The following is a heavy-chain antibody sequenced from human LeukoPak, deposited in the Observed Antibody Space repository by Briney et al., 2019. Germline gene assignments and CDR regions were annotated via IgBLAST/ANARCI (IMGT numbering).Heavy chain of an antibody. CDR3: ARFKGGTGFDY. D-gene: IGHD1-26*01. V-gene: IGHV4-39*01. Sequence: SETLSLTCAVSGGSITTTDFEWAWIRQPPGQGFEWIATISSSGKAYYYPSLMSRVTISVDTSKNQFSLDVTSVTAADTGLFYCARFKGGTGFDYWGRGILVIVS. J-gene: IGHJ4*02. CDR2: ISSSGKA. CDR1: GGSITTTDFE.